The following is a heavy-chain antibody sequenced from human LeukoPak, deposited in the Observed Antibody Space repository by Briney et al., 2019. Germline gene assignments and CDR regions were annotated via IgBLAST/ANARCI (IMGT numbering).Heavy chain of an antibody. CDR2: INHSGST. J-gene: IGHJ3*02. Sequence: SETLSLTCAVYGGSFSGYYWSWIRQPPGKGLEWIGEINHSGSTNYNPSLKSRVTISVDTSKNQFSLKLSSVTAADTAVYYCARGKSTIVVVVAAKKAFDIWGQGTMVTVSS. V-gene: IGHV4-34*01. D-gene: IGHD2-15*01. CDR1: GGSFSGYY. CDR3: ARGKSTIVVVVAAKKAFDI.